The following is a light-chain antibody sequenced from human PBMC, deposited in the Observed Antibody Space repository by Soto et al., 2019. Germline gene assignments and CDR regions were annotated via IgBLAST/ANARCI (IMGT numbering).Light chain of an antibody. CDR2: GAS. Sequence: EIVLTQSPDTLSLYPGERATLTCRASQSVSSGYLAWYQQKPGQAPGLLIYGASSRATGITDRFSGSGSGTDFTLTISRLEPEDFAVYYCQQYGSSQTFGQGTKVDIK. CDR1: QSVSSGY. J-gene: IGKJ1*01. V-gene: IGKV3-20*01. CDR3: QQYGSSQT.